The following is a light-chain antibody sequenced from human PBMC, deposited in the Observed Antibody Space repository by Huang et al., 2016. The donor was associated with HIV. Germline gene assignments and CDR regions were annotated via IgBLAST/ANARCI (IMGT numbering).Light chain of an antibody. CDR2: WAS. CDR1: QSVLYSSNNKNY. J-gene: IGKJ1*01. CDR3: QQYYSTPQT. Sequence: DIVMTQSPDSLAVSLGERATINCQSSQSVLYSSNNKNYLAWYQQRPGQPTRLLIYWASTREAGVPDRFSGSGSGTDFTLTISSLQAEDGAVYYCQQYYSTPQTFGQGTKVEIK. V-gene: IGKV4-1*01.